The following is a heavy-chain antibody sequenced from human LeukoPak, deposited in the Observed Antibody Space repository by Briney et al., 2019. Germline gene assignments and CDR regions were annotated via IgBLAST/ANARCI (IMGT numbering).Heavy chain of an antibody. V-gene: IGHV1-2*02. CDR1: GYTFTGYY. J-gene: IGHJ4*02. CDR2: INPNSGGT. Sequence: ASVKVSCKASGYTFTGYYMHWVRQAPGQGLEWMGWINPNSGGTNYAQKFQGRVTMTRDTSISTAYMELRSLTSDDTAVYYCARRGYSRSWDHYDYWGQGTLVTVSS. D-gene: IGHD6-13*01. CDR3: ARRGYSRSWDHYDY.